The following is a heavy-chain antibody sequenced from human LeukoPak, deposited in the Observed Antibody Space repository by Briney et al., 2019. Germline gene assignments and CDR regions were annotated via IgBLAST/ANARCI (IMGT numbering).Heavy chain of an antibody. CDR1: GGSVSSGSYY. D-gene: IGHD3-22*01. CDR2: IYYSGST. CDR3: AREVFYFDSSGYNYLDY. V-gene: IGHV4-61*01. Sequence: SETLSLTCTVSGGSVSSGSYYWSWIRQPPGKGLEWIGYIYYSGSTNYNPSLKSRVTISVDTSKNQFSLKLSSVTAADTAVYYCAREVFYFDSSGYNYLDYWGQGTLVTVSS. J-gene: IGHJ4*02.